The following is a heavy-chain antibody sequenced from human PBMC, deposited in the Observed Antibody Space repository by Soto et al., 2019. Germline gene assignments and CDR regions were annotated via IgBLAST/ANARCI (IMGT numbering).Heavy chain of an antibody. CDR2: IIPIFGTA. CDR1: GGTFSSYA. V-gene: IGHV1-69*13. CDR3: VVGYCSSTSCFTYYYYYGMDV. D-gene: IGHD2-2*02. Sequence: GASVKVSCKASGGTFSSYAISWVRQAPGQGLEWMGGIIPIFGTANYAQKFQGRATITADESTSTAYMELSSLRSEDTAVYYCVVGYCSSTSCFTYYYYYGMDVWGQGTTVTVS. J-gene: IGHJ6*02.